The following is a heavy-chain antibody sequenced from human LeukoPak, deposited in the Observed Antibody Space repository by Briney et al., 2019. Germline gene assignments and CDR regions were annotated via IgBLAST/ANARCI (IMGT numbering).Heavy chain of an antibody. Sequence: ASVKVSCKASGYTFTNYYIHWVRQAPGQGLEWMGIINPSGGGTSYAQKFQGRLTMTRDTPTSTVYMELTSLRSEDTAVYYCARDSSSSSLADSWGQGTLVSVSS. J-gene: IGHJ5*01. CDR1: GYTFTNYY. V-gene: IGHV1-46*01. CDR2: INPSGGGT. CDR3: ARDSSSSSLADS. D-gene: IGHD2-2*01.